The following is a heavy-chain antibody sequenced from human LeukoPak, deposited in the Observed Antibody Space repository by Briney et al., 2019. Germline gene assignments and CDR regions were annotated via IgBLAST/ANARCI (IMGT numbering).Heavy chain of an antibody. Sequence: GGSLRLSCAASGLTFSTYETNWVRQAPGKGLEWVSYISSSGSSIYYADSVKGRFTTSRDNAKYSLYLQIRSLRAEDTAVYYCARQRVIRRSFESWGQGTLVTVSS. V-gene: IGHV3-48*03. D-gene: IGHD2/OR15-2a*01. J-gene: IGHJ4*02. CDR3: ARQRVIRRSFES. CDR2: ISSSGSSI. CDR1: GLTFSTYE.